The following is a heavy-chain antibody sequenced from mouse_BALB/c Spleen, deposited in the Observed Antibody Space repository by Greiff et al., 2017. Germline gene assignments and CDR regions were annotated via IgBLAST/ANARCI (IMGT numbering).Heavy chain of an antibody. J-gene: IGHJ4*01. Sequence: EVKLEESGPGLVKPSQSLSLTCTVTGYSITSDYAWNWIRQFPGNKLEWMGYISYSGSTSYNQSLKSRISITRDTSKNQFFLQLNSVTTEDTATYYCARGNLITTDYAMDDWGQGTSVTVSS. D-gene: IGHD1-1*01. V-gene: IGHV3-2*02. CDR3: ARGNLITTDYAMDD. CDR1: GYSITSDYA. CDR2: ISYSGST.